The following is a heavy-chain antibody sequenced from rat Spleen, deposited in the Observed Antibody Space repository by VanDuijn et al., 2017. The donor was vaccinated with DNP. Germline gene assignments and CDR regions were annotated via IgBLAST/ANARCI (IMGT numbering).Heavy chain of an antibody. CDR3: ATFEGRDA. D-gene: IGHD1-11*01. Sequence: VQLQESGPGLVQPSETLSLTCTVSGFSLTSYSVSWVRQPSGKGPEWMGRMWYDGDPAYNSALKSRLTISRDTSKNQVFLKMNSLQSDDTATYYCATFEGRDAWGQGTSVTVSS. CDR1: GFSLTSYS. J-gene: IGHJ4*01. V-gene: IGHV2-34*01. CDR2: MWYDGDP.